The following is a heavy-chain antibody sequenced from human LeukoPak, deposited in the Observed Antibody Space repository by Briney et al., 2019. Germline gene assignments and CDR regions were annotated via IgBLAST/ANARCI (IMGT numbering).Heavy chain of an antibody. V-gene: IGHV3-74*01. CDR3: ARGAWTAYYFDY. J-gene: IGHJ4*02. CDR1: RFSFSDYW. D-gene: IGHD3/OR15-3a*01. CDR2: IKGDGIST. Sequence: PGGSLRLSCEASRFSFSDYWIHWVRQAPGKGLVWVSRIKGDGISTNYADSVKGRFTISRDNAKNTVYLQMNSLGAEDSAIYYCARGAWTAYYFDYWGQGTLVTVSS.